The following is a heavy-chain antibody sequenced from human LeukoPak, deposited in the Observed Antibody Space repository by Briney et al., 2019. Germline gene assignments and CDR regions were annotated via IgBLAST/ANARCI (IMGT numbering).Heavy chain of an antibody. Sequence: SQTLSLTCAVSGGSISSGGYSWSWIRQPPGKGLEWIGYIYHSGSTYYNPSLKSRVTISVDRSKNQFSLKLSSVTAADTAVYYCARGGRGAFDIWGRGTMVTVSS. CDR1: GGSISSGGYS. J-gene: IGHJ3*02. CDR2: IYHSGST. CDR3: ARGGRGAFDI. V-gene: IGHV4-30-2*01.